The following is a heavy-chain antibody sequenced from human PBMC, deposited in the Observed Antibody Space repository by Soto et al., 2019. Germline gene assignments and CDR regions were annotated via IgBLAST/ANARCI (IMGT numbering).Heavy chain of an antibody. CDR3: ARGSGIVALPGELEDVKYDY. CDR2: INESGST. CDR1: GQSFSGHS. V-gene: IGHV4-34*01. J-gene: IGHJ4*02. D-gene: IGHD1-1*01. Sequence: QVQLQQWGAGLVKPSETLSLSCAVYGQSFSGHSWAWIRQPPGKGLEWIGEINESGSTYYKPSLKSRLTISTDTSKNQFSLKLSSVSAADTAAYFCARGSGIVALPGELEDVKYDYWGQGTLVNVSS.